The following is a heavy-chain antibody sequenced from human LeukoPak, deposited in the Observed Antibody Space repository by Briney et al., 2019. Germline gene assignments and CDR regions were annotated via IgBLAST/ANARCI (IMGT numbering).Heavy chain of an antibody. D-gene: IGHD2-15*01. J-gene: IGHJ4*02. Sequence: GGSLRLSCAASGFTVSSNYMSWVRQAPGKGLEWVSVIYSGGSTYYADSVKGRFTISRDNSKNTLYLQMNSLRAEDTAVYYCARDSTLRYYFDFWGQGTLVTVSS. CDR2: IYSGGST. V-gene: IGHV3-66*01. CDR3: ARDSTLRYYFDF. CDR1: GFTVSSNY.